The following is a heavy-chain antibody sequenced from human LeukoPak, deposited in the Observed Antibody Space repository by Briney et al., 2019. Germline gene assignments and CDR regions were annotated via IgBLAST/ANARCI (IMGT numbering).Heavy chain of an antibody. D-gene: IGHD2-15*01. CDR2: INHSGST. V-gene: IGHV4-34*01. CDR1: GGSFSGYY. CDR3: ARPVAVTYYYYGMDV. Sequence: PSETLSLTCAVYGGSFSGYYWSWIRQPPGKGLEWIGEINHSGSTNYNPSLKSRVTISVDTSKNQFSLKLSSVTAADTAVYYCARPVAVTYYYYGMDVWGQGTTVTVSS. J-gene: IGHJ6*02.